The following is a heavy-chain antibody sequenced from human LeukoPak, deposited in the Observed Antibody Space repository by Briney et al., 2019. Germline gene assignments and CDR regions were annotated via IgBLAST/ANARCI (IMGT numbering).Heavy chain of an antibody. V-gene: IGHV3-74*01. CDR2: IKSDGSIT. J-gene: IGHJ4*02. Sequence: GGSLRLSCAASGFTFSSYWMHWVRQDPGKGLVWVSRIKSDGSITSYADSVKGRFTISRDNAKNTLYLQMNSLRAEDTAVYYCARMVTTVTPIDYWGQGTLVTVSS. D-gene: IGHD4-17*01. CDR1: GFTFSSYW. CDR3: ARMVTTVTPIDY.